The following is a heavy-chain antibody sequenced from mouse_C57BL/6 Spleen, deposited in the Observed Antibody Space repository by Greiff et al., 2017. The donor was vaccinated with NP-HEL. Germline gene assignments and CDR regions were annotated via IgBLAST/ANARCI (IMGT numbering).Heavy chain of an antibody. CDR2: IDPSDSYT. J-gene: IGHJ2*01. V-gene: IGHV1-50*01. Sequence: QVQLQQPGAELVKPGASVKLSCKASGYTFTSSWMQWVTQRPGQGLAWIGEIDPSDSYTNYNQKFKGKATLTVDTSSSTAYMQLSSLTSEDSAVYYCARYYGSSYGDYWGQGTTLTVSS. CDR1: GYTFTSSW. D-gene: IGHD1-1*01. CDR3: ARYYGSSYGDY.